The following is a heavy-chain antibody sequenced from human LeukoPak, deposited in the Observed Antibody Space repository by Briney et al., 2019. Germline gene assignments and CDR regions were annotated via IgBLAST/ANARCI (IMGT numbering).Heavy chain of an antibody. Sequence: SQTLSLTCTVSGGSISSSCYFWGRIRQPPGTGLEWIGSIYYGGTTYYNPSLKSRVTISVDTSKNQFSLNLSSVTATDTAVYYCARHDGRGGATMGALDYWGRGTLVTVSS. J-gene: IGHJ4*02. CDR3: ARHDGRGGATMGALDY. CDR2: IYYGGTT. CDR1: GGSISSSCYF. V-gene: IGHV4-39*01. D-gene: IGHD4/OR15-4a*01.